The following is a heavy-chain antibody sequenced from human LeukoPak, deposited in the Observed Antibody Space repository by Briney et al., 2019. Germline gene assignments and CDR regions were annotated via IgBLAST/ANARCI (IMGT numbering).Heavy chain of an antibody. CDR2: IKEDGSEK. V-gene: IGHV3-7*01. J-gene: IGHJ4*02. Sequence: GGSLRLSCAASGFTFSSYSMNWVRQAPGKGLEWVANIKEDGSEKYYVDPVKGRFTISRDNAKNSLYLQMNSLRAEDTAVYYCARDRALFYWGQGTLVTVSS. CDR1: GFTFSSYS. CDR3: ARDRALFY.